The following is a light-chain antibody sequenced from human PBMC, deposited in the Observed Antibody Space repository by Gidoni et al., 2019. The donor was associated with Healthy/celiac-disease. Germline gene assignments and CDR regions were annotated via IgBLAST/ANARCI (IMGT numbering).Light chain of an antibody. Sequence: IQMTHSPSSLSASVGDRVTITCRASQSISSYLNWYQQKPGKAPMLLIYAASSLQSGVPSRFSGSGSGTDFTLTISSLQTEDFATYYCQQSYSTSWTFGQGTKVEIK. CDR2: AAS. J-gene: IGKJ1*01. V-gene: IGKV1-39*01. CDR1: QSISSY. CDR3: QQSYSTSWT.